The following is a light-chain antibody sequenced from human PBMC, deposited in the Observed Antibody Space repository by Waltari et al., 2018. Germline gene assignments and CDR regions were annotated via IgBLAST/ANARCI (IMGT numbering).Light chain of an antibody. V-gene: IGLV1-40*01. Sequence: QSVLTQPPSVSGAPGQRVTISCTGSTSNIGAGYDVHWYQQFPGTAPKVLHYKTTNRPSGVPDRFSGSKSGTSASLVITGLQADDEADYFCHSYDNSLSGSLFGGGTKLTVL. CDR3: HSYDNSLSGSL. CDR1: TSNIGAGYD. CDR2: KTT. J-gene: IGLJ2*01.